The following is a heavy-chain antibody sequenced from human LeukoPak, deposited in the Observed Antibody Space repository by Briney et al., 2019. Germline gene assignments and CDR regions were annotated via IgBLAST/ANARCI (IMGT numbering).Heavy chain of an antibody. CDR1: GGTFSSYA. J-gene: IGHJ6*03. D-gene: IGHD2-2*01. CDR3: ARVGRAYCSSTSCLSYYYYYYMDV. V-gene: IGHV1-69*13. Sequence: SVKVSCKASGGTFSSYAISWVRQAPGQGLEWMGGIIPIFGTANYAQKFQGRVTITADESTSTAYMELSSLRSEDTAVYYCARVGRAYCSSTSCLSYYYYYYMDVWGKGTTVTVSS. CDR2: IIPIFGTA.